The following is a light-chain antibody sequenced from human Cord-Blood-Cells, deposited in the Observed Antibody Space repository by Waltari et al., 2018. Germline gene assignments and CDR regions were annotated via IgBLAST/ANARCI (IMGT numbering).Light chain of an antibody. Sequence: EIVMTQSPATLSVSPGERATLSCRASQSVSSNLAWYQQKPGQAPRLLIYGATTRATGIPARFSGSGSRTEFTLTISSLQSEDFAGYYCQQYNNWPWTFRQGTKVEIK. J-gene: IGKJ1*01. CDR3: QQYNNWPWT. CDR2: GAT. V-gene: IGKV3-15*01. CDR1: QSVSSN.